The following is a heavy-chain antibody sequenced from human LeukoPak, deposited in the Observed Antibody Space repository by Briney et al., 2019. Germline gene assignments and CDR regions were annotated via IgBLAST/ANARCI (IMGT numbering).Heavy chain of an antibody. Sequence: GGSLRLSCAASGFTFSSYAMNWVRQAPGKGLEWVSAISGSGGSTYYADSVKGWFTISRDNSKNTLYLQMNSLRAEDTAVYYCAKGLGYSSGWYNIDYWGQGTLVTVSS. J-gene: IGHJ4*02. CDR1: GFTFSSYA. V-gene: IGHV3-23*01. CDR3: AKGLGYSSGWYNIDY. CDR2: ISGSGGST. D-gene: IGHD6-19*01.